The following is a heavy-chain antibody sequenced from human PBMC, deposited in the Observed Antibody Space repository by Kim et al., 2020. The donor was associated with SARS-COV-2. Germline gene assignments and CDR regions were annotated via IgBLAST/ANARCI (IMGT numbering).Heavy chain of an antibody. V-gene: IGHV3-33*05. CDR1: GFTFSSYG. CDR3: AKGDYGDYRNWFDP. CDR2: ISYDGSNK. Sequence: GGSLRLSCAASGFTFSSYGMHWVRQAPGKGLEWVAVISYDGSNKYYADSVKGRFTISRDNSKNTLYLQMNSLRAEDTAVYYCAKGDYGDYRNWFDPWGQGTLVTVSS. D-gene: IGHD4-17*01. J-gene: IGHJ5*02.